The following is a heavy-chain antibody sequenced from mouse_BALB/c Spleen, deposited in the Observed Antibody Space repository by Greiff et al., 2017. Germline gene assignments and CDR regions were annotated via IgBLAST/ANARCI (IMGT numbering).Heavy chain of an antibody. V-gene: IGHV5-6-4*01. CDR2: ISSGGGYT. CDR1: GFTFSSYT. J-gene: IGHJ2*01. CDR3: TRVNYCFDY. Sequence: EVMLVESGGGLVKPGGSLKLSCAASGFTFSSYTMSWVRQTPEKRLEWVATISSGGGYTYYPDSVKGRFTISKDNAKNTLYLQISSLKSEDAAMYYCTRVNYCFDYWGQGTTLTVSS.